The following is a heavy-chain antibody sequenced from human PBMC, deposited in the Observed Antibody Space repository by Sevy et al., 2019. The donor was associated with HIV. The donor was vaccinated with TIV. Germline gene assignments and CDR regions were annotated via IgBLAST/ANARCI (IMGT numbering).Heavy chain of an antibody. J-gene: IGHJ4*02. V-gene: IGHV3-21*06. CDR1: AFTFSSYN. D-gene: IGHD1-26*01. CDR3: ARGPPDGSYDYFDY. Sequence: GGSLRLSCAASAFTFSSYNMNWVRQAPGKGLEWVTCISVSSNYIYYAESLKGRFIISRDNAKNTLYLQMNSRRADDTAVYDCARGPPDGSYDYFDYWGQGTLVTVSS. CDR2: ISVSSNYI.